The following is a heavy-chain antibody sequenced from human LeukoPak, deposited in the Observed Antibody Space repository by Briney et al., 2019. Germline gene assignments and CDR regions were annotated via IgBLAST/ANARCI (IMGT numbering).Heavy chain of an antibody. CDR2: ISSSSSYI. CDR3: ALGDYYDSSGYYNYLSVY. CDR1: GFTFSSYS. V-gene: IGHV3-21*01. D-gene: IGHD3-22*01. J-gene: IGHJ4*02. Sequence: GGSLRLSCAASGFTFSSYSMNWVRQAPGKRLEGVSSISSSSSYIYYADPVKGRFTISRDNAKNSLYLQMNSLRAEDTAVYYCALGDYYDSSGYYNYLSVYWGQGTLVTVSS.